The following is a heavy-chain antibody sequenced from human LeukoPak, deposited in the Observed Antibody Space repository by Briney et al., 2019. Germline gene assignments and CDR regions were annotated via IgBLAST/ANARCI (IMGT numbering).Heavy chain of an antibody. CDR1: GDSVSSNSTA. CDR2: TYYRLTWFS. Sequence: SQTLSLTCAISGDSVSSNSTAWNWIRHSPSRGLEGLGRTYYRLTWFSDYAVSVKSRITINPDTAKNQFSLKLNSVTPEDTAVYYCASFRSVAGFDYWGQGTLVTVSS. J-gene: IGHJ4*02. V-gene: IGHV6-1*01. CDR3: ASFRSVAGFDY.